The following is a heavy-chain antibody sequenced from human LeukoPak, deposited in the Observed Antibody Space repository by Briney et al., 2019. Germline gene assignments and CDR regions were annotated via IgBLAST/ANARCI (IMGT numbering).Heavy chain of an antibody. J-gene: IGHJ4*02. CDR1: GYSISSGYY. CDR2: IYHSGST. CDR3: ARQGNEVTNIDY. V-gene: IGHV4-38-2*01. Sequence: SETLSLTCPVSGYSISSGYYWGWIRQPPGKGLEWIGSIYHSGSTYYNPSLKSRVTISVDTSKNQFSLKLSSVTAADTAVYYCARQGNEVTNIDYWGRGTLVTVSS. D-gene: IGHD4-23*01.